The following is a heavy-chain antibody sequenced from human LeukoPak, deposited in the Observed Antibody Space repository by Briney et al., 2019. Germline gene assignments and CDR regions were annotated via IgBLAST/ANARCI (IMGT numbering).Heavy chain of an antibody. J-gene: IGHJ4*02. CDR3: ARASGYCSSTSCHEFDY. D-gene: IGHD2-2*01. V-gene: IGHV1-46*01. CDR1: GYTFTSYY. Sequence: ASVKVSCKASGYTFTSYYMHWVRQAPGQGLEWMGIINPSGGSTSYAQKFQGRVTMTRDTSSSTVYMELSSLRSEDTAVYYCARASGYCSSTSCHEFDYWGQGTLVTVS. CDR2: INPSGGST.